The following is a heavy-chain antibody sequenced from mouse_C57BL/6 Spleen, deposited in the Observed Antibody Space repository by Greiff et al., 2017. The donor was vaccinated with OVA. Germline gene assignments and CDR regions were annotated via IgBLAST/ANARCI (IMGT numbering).Heavy chain of an antibody. V-gene: IGHV1-53*01. CDR2: INPSNGGT. J-gene: IGHJ4*01. CDR1: GYTFTSYW. CDR3: ARERGVYARDY. Sequence: QVQLQQPGTDLVKPGASVKLSCKASGYTFTSYWMHWVKQRPGQGLEWIGNINPSNGGTNSNEKFKSKATLTVDKSSSTAYMQLSSLTSEDSAVYYCARERGVYARDYWGQGTSVTGSS.